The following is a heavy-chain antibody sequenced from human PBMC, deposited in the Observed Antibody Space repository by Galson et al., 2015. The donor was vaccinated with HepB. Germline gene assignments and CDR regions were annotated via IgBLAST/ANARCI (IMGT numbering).Heavy chain of an antibody. CDR2: ISSSSSTM. CDR1: GFTFSSYS. CDR3: ARGSDY. Sequence: SLRLSCAASGFTFSSYSMNWVRQAPGKGLEWVSYISSSSSTMHYADSVKGRFTISRDNAKNSLYLQMNSLRAEDTAVYYCARGSDYWSQGTLVTVSS. J-gene: IGHJ4*02. V-gene: IGHV3-48*04.